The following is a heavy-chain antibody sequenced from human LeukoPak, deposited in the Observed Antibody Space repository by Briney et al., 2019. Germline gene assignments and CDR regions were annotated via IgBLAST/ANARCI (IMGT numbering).Heavy chain of an antibody. D-gene: IGHD6-19*01. CDR2: INPNSGGT. CDR3: ARVVAVAGYSDY. V-gene: IGHV1-2*02. CDR1: GYTFTGYY. J-gene: IGHJ4*02. Sequence: SVKVSCKASGYTFTGYYRHWVRQAPGQGLEWMGWINPNSGGTNYAQKFQGRVTMTRDTSISTAYMELSRLRSDDTAVYYCARVVAVAGYSDYWGQGTLVTVSS.